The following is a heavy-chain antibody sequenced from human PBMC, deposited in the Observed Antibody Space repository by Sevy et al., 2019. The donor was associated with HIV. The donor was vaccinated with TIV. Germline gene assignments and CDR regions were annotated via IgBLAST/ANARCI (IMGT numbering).Heavy chain of an antibody. J-gene: IGHJ5*01. CDR3: VIDFDKDDSCYSDWFDS. CDR1: GFSFSIYW. Sequence: GGSLRLSCAASGFSFSIYWMSWVRQAPGKGPEWVASTKEDGSERKYVDSVKGRFIISRDNAKNALYLQMNSLRAEDTAVYYCVIDFDKDDSCYSDWFDSWGQGTLVTVSS. D-gene: IGHD3-22*01. CDR2: TKEDGSER. V-gene: IGHV3-7*01.